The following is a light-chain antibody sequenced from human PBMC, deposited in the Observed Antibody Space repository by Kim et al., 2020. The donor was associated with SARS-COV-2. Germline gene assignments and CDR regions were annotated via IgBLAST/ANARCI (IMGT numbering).Light chain of an antibody. Sequence: SPGERAPLSCRASQSVTSSYLAWYQQKPGQTPRLLIYDASTRATGIPDRFSGSGSGKDFTLTISRLEPEDFAMYYCQQYGNSPRTFGQGTKVDIK. V-gene: IGKV3-20*01. J-gene: IGKJ1*01. CDR1: QSVTSSY. CDR3: QQYGNSPRT. CDR2: DAS.